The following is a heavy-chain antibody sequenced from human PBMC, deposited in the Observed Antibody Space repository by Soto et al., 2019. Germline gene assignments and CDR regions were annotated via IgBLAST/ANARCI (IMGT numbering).Heavy chain of an antibody. CDR3: ARDMYSSDYFVKWFEP. CDR2: ISHDGINK. CDR1: GFSFSSYA. D-gene: IGHD6-19*01. Sequence: QVRLVESGGGVVQPGRSLRLSCTASGFSFSSYAMYWSRQPPGKGLEWVAVISHDGINKHYAVSVKGRVTVSRDNSNHSLDLQLNSLRGEDTAMYYCARDMYSSDYFVKWFEPWGQGTLVTVSS. V-gene: IGHV3-30-3*01. J-gene: IGHJ5*02.